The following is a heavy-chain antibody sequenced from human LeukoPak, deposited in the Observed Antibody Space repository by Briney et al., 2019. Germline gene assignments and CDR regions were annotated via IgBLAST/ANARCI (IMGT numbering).Heavy chain of an antibody. CDR3: ARGDGYNFFDY. V-gene: IGHV3-53*01. CDR1: GFSVTNNY. Sequence: GGSLRLSCAVSGFSVTNNYMSWVRQAPGKGLERVSVFYVGGATYYADSVKGRFTISRDNSENALYLQTKSLRAEDTAVYYCARGDGYNFFDYWGQGTLVTVSS. J-gene: IGHJ4*02. CDR2: FYVGGAT. D-gene: IGHD5-24*01.